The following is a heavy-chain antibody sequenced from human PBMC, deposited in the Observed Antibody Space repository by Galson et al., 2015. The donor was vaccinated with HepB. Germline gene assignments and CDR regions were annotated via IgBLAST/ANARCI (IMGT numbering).Heavy chain of an antibody. D-gene: IGHD3-3*01. J-gene: IGHJ6*02. V-gene: IGHV3-7*01. CDR2: IKQDGSET. Sequence: SLRLSCAASGFSFRTYWMSWVRQAPGKGLEWVANIKQDGSETYYVDSVRGRFTISRDNDKNSLFLQMNSLRVDDAAVYYCARAPHYWRCLGMDVWGQGTTVTVSS. CDR3: ARAPHYWRCLGMDV. CDR1: GFSFRTYW.